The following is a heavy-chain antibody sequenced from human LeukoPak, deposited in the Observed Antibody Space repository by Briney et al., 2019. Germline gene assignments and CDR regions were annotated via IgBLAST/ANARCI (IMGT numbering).Heavy chain of an antibody. V-gene: IGHV4-39*01. CDR2: IYYSGST. CDR3: AWGGVFCGGDCYSFYY. CDR1: GGSISSSSYY. J-gene: IGHJ4*02. Sequence: PSETLSLTCTVSGGSISSSSYYWGWIRQPPGKGLEWIGSIYYSGSTYYNPSLKSRVTISVDTSKNQFSLKLSSVTAADTAVYYCAWGGVFCGGDCYSFYYWGQGTLVTVSS. D-gene: IGHD2-21*01.